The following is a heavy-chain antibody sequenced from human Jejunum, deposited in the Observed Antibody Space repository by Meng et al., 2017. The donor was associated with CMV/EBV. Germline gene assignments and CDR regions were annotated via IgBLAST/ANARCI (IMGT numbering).Heavy chain of an antibody. CDR2: ISKSDATK. J-gene: IGHJ6*02. V-gene: IGHV3-48*03. CDR3: AKDRGGVSYGMDV. Sequence: SGFTFSNYEMNWVRQAPGKGLEWVSYISKSDATKHYAPSVKGRFTISRDNAKNSLYLELSDLRVEDTAVYYCAKDRGGVSYGMDVWGQGTSVTVSS. CDR1: GFTFSNYE. D-gene: IGHD6-6*01.